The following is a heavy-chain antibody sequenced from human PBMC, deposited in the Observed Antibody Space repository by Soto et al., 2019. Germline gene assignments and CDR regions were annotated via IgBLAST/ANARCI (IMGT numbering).Heavy chain of an antibody. CDR2: IIPIFGTA. CDR1: GGTFSSYA. CDR3: ASARSGGRNPFDY. V-gene: IGHV1-69*06. Sequence: QVQLVQSGAEVKKPGSSVKVSCKASGGTFSSYAISWVRQAPGQGLEWMGGIIPIFGTANYAQKFQGRVTITADKSTSTACMELSGLRSADTAVYYGASARSGGRNPFDYWGQGTLVTVSS. J-gene: IGHJ4*02. D-gene: IGHD2-15*01.